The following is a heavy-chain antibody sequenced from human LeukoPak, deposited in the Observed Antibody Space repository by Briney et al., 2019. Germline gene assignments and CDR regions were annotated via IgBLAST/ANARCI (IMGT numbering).Heavy chain of an antibody. CDR2: ISAYNGNT. J-gene: IGHJ6*03. D-gene: IGHD3-22*01. CDR3: ARDSLGYYDSSGYYPSNYYYYMDV. CDR1: GDTFTSYG. Sequence: GASVKVSCKASGDTFTSYGISGVRQAPGQGLEWMGWISAYNGNTNYAQKLQGRVTMTTDTSTSTAYMELRSLRSDDTAVYYCARDSLGYYDSSGYYPSNYYYYMDVWGKGTTVTVSS. V-gene: IGHV1-18*01.